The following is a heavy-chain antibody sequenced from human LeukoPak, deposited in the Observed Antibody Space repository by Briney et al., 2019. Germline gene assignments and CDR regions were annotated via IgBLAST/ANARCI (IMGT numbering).Heavy chain of an antibody. CDR2: ISGTGGTT. V-gene: IGHV3-23*01. Sequence: GGSLRPSGAASGFTFSSYGMSWVRQAPGKGRDWVSAISGTGGTTYYADSVKGRFTISRDNSKNTLYLQMNSLRAEDTAVYYCAKNGDRGAYCSGGSCYPYYYYYMDVWGKGTTVTISS. D-gene: IGHD2-15*01. CDR3: AKNGDRGAYCSGGSCYPYYYYYMDV. CDR1: GFTFSSYG. J-gene: IGHJ6*03.